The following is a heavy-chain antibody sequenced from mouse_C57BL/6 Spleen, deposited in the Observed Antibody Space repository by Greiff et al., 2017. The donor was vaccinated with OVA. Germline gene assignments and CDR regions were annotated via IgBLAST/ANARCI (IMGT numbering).Heavy chain of an antibody. J-gene: IGHJ1*03. CDR2: ISSGGSYT. V-gene: IGHV5-6*02. D-gene: IGHD2-3*01. Sequence: DVKLQESGGDLVKPGGSLKLSCAASGFTFSSYGMSWVRQTPDKRLEWVATISSGGSYTYYPDSVKGRFTISRDNAKNTLYLQMSSLKSEDTAMYYCARPPYDGYPYWYFDVWGTGTTVTVSS. CDR1: GFTFSSYG. CDR3: ARPPYDGYPYWYFDV.